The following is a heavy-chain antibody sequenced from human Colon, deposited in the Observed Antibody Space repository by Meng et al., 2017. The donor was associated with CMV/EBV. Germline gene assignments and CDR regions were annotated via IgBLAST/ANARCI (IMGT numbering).Heavy chain of an antibody. Sequence: KASGDTLTDYYIHWVRQAPGQGLEWMGRVNLYSGGTDYAQNFQGRVTMTWDASISTAYMVLTWLTSDDTAIYYCARGGERGHQTLDPWGQGALVTVSS. D-gene: IGHD1-1*01. J-gene: IGHJ5*02. CDR3: ARGGERGHQTLDP. V-gene: IGHV1-2*06. CDR2: VNLYSGGT. CDR1: GDTLTDYY.